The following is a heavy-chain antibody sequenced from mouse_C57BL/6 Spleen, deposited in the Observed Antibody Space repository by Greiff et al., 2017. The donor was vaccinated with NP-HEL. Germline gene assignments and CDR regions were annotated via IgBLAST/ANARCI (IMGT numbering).Heavy chain of an antibody. Sequence: EVQLQESGPGLVRPSQSLSLTCSVTGYSITSGYYWNWIRQFPGNKLEWMGYISYDGSNNYNPSLKNRISITRDTSKNQFFLKLNSVTTEDTATYYCARDGDGYYVWFAYWGQGTLVTVSA. V-gene: IGHV3-6*01. CDR2: ISYDGSN. J-gene: IGHJ3*01. CDR1: GYSITSGYY. CDR3: ARDGDGYYVWFAY. D-gene: IGHD2-3*01.